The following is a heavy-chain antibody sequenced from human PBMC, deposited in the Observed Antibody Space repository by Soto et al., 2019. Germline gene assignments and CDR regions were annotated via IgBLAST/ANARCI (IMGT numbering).Heavy chain of an antibody. V-gene: IGHV1-2*02. Sequence: ASVKVFCKASGYTFTGYYMHWVRQAPGQGLEWMGWINPNSGGTNYAQKFQGRVTMTRDTSISTAYMELSRLRSDDTAVYYCARGSEYQLLYRNWFDPWGQGTLVTVSS. D-gene: IGHD2-2*02. CDR3: ARGSEYQLLYRNWFDP. CDR2: INPNSGGT. CDR1: GYTFTGYY. J-gene: IGHJ5*02.